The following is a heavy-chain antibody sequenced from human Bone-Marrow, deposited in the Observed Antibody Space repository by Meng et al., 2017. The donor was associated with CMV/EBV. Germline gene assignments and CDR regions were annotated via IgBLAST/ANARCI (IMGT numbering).Heavy chain of an antibody. CDR3: ARGPTGSGWSFDL. CDR2: INLRGTT. V-gene: IGHV4-34*02. D-gene: IGHD6-19*01. J-gene: IGHJ5*02. Sequence: QVHLQQWGAGLLKPYATLSLSCTVYGDSFSDYSATWTRRPPGKGLEWIGEINLRGTTNYNPSLKGRVTLSIDTSRSHFSLILRSGTAADMAVYYCARGPTGSGWSFDLWGQGTLVTVSS. CDR1: GDSFSDYS.